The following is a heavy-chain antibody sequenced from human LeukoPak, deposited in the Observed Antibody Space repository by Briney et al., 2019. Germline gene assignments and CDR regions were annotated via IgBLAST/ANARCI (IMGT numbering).Heavy chain of an antibody. CDR1: GFTVSSNY. CDR3: ARGIGYSSGWFDY. V-gene: IGHV3-53*01. Sequence: GGSMRLSCAASGFTVSSNYMSWVRQAPGKGLEWVSVIYSGGSTYYADSVKGRFTISRDNSKNTLYLQMNSLRAEDTAVYYCARGIGYSSGWFDYWGQGTLVTVSS. D-gene: IGHD6-19*01. J-gene: IGHJ4*02. CDR2: IYSGGST.